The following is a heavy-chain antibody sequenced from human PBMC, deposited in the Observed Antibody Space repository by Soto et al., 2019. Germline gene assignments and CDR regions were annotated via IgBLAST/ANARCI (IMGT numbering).Heavy chain of an antibody. CDR2: ISAYNGNT. D-gene: IGHD1-26*01. CDR1: GYTFTNYG. CDR3: XXXXXXXXXSYYFDY. J-gene: IGHJ4*02. V-gene: IGHV1-18*01. Sequence: QVQLVQSGPEVKKPGASVKVSCKASGYTFTNYGISWVRQAPGQGLEWMGWISAYNGNTNYAQKVQGRVTMTTDTXXXXXXXXXXXXXXXXXXXXXXXXXXXXXXXSYYFDYWGQGTLVTVSP.